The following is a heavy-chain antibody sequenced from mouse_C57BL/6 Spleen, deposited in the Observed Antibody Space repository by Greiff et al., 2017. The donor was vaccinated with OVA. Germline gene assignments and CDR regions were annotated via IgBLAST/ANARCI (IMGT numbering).Heavy chain of an antibody. V-gene: IGHV6-6*01. CDR3: TRGSSLVRGFAY. CDR1: GFTFSDAW. J-gene: IGHJ3*01. CDR2: IRNKANNHAT. Sequence: EVQGVESGGGLVQPGGSMKLSCAASGFTFSDAWMDWVRQSPEKGLEWVAEIRNKANNHATYYAESVKGRFTISRDDSKSSVYLQMNSLRAEDTGIYYCTRGSSLVRGFAYWGQGTLVTVSA. D-gene: IGHD3-2*02.